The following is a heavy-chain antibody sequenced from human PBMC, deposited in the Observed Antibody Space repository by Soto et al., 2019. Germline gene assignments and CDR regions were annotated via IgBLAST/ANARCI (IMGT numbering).Heavy chain of an antibody. Sequence: GGSLRLSCAASGFTFSSYGMHWVRQAPGKGLEWVAVIWYDGSNKYYADSVKGRFTISRDNSKNTLYLQMNSLRAEDTAVYYCARDVRLATQPSYYYYGMDVWGQGTTVTVSS. V-gene: IGHV3-33*08. D-gene: IGHD6-19*01. CDR2: IWYDGSNK. J-gene: IGHJ6*02. CDR3: ARDVRLATQPSYYYYGMDV. CDR1: GFTFSSYG.